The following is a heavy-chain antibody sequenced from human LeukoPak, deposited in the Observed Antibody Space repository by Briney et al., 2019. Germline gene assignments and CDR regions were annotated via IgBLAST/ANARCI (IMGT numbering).Heavy chain of an antibody. V-gene: IGHV4-34*01. CDR1: GGSFSGYY. Sequence: SETLSLTCAVYGGSFSGYYWSWIRQPPGKGLEWIGEINHSGSTNYNPSLKSRVTISVDTSKNQFSLKLSSVTAADTAVYYCARAKRGSHLFDYWAREPWSPSPQ. J-gene: IGHJ4*02. CDR2: INHSGST. CDR3: ARAKRGSHLFDY. D-gene: IGHD3-16*01.